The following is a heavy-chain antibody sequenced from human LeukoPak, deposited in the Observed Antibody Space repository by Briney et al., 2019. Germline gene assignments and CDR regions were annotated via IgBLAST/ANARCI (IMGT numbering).Heavy chain of an antibody. D-gene: IGHD2/OR15-2a*01. CDR3: AGLIIPGWFDP. CDR2: MSTSGST. Sequence: SETLSLTCTVSGGSFSGYYWNWIRQPAGKGLEWIGRMSTSGSTDYNPSLRSRVTMSIDTSRNQFSLKLSSVTAADTAVYYCAGLIIPGWFDPWGQGTLVTVSS. J-gene: IGHJ5*02. CDR1: GGSFSGYY. V-gene: IGHV4-4*07.